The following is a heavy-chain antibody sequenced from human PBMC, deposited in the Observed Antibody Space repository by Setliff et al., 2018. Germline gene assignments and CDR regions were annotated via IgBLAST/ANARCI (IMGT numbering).Heavy chain of an antibody. V-gene: IGHV3-23*01. CDR1: GFTFSSYA. CDR2: ISGSGGST. Sequence: GGSLRLSCAASGFTFSSYAMSWVRQAPGKGLEWVSAISGSGGSTYYADSVKGRFTISRDNSKNTLYLQMNILRPEDTALYYCVRDSSADYYDNDYFKYWGQGALVTVSS. J-gene: IGHJ1*01. CDR3: VRDSSADYYDNDYFKY. D-gene: IGHD2-21*02.